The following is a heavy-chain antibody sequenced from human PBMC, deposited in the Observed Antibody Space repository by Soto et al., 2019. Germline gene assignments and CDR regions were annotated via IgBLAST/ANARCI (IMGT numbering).Heavy chain of an antibody. V-gene: IGHV4-30-2*01. CDR1: GDSVSSTGYS. J-gene: IGHJ4*02. CDR2: IYHSGNT. Sequence: PSETLSLTCAVSGDSVSSTGYSWTWIRQPPGKDLEWSGYIYHSGNTHYSPSLNSRVTMSVDRSKNQFSLKLTSVTAADTAVYYCAREVDTALGLFDYWGQGTLVTVSS. D-gene: IGHD5-18*01. CDR3: AREVDTALGLFDY.